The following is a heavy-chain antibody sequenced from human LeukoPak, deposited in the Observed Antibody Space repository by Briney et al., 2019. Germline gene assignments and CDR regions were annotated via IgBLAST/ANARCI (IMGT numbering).Heavy chain of an antibody. Sequence: GGSLGLSCAASGFTFDDYAMHWVRQAPGKGLEWVSGISWNSGTIGYADSVKGRFTISRDNAKNSLYLQMNSLRAEDTALYYCAKDISSYYYYGMDVWGQGTTVTVSS. CDR3: AKDISSYYYYGMDV. V-gene: IGHV3-9*01. CDR1: GFTFDDYA. CDR2: ISWNSGTI. D-gene: IGHD6-6*01. J-gene: IGHJ6*02.